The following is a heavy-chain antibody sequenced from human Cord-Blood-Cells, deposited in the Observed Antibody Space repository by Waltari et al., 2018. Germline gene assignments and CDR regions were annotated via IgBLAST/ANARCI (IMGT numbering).Heavy chain of an antibody. CDR2: IKQDGSEK. CDR3: ARVFQLGSHFDY. V-gene: IGHV3-7*01. J-gene: IGHJ4*02. D-gene: IGHD7-27*01. CDR1: GLIFGSYC. Sequence: EVQLVESGGGLVQPGGSLRPYCAASGLIFGSYCLIWVRQAPGKGLEWVANIKQDGSEKYYVDSVKGRFTISRDNAKNSLYLQMNSLRAEDTAVYYCARVFQLGSHFDYWGQGTLVTVSS.